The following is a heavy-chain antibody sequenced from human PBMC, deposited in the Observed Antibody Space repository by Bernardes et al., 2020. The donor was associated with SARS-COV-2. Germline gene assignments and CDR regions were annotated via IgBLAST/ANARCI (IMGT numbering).Heavy chain of an antibody. CDR1: GGSITGTNYY. V-gene: IGHV4-39*01. CDR2: ISYSGTT. D-gene: IGHD5-12*01. Sequence: SETLSLTCTVSGGSITGTNYYWAWIRQPPGERLEWIGSISYSGTTSYNPSLKSRVTISADTSKNQFSLKLTSVTAADTAVYYCGRATYEYYNWVEPWGQGILVTVSS. J-gene: IGHJ5*02. CDR3: GRATYEYYNWVEP.